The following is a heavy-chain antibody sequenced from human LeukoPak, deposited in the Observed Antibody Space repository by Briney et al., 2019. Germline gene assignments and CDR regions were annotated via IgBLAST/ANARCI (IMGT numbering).Heavy chain of an antibody. J-gene: IGHJ4*02. CDR2: ISGDGGTT. D-gene: IGHD3-22*01. Sequence: GGSLRLSCAASGLPFHGYAMHWLRQAPGKGLEWVALISGDGGTTYYADSVKGRFTISRDNSKTSLYLQMNSMRTEDTAFYYCAKGQSSGIPYFNYWGQGTLVTVSS. CDR1: GLPFHGYA. CDR3: AKGQSSGIPYFNY. V-gene: IGHV3-43*02.